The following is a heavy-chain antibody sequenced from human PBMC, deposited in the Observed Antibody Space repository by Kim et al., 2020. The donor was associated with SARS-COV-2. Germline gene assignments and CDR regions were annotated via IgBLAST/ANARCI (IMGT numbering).Heavy chain of an antibody. V-gene: IGHV4-39*01. D-gene: IGHD3-22*01. Sequence: SETLSLTCTVSGGSISSSSYYWGWIRQPPGKGLEWIGSIYYSGSTYYNPSLKSRVTISVDTSKNQFSLKLSSVTAADTAVYYCARQAIYYYDSSGFPDYWGQGTLVTVSS. CDR2: IYYSGST. CDR3: ARQAIYYYDSSGFPDY. J-gene: IGHJ4*02. CDR1: GGSISSSSYY.